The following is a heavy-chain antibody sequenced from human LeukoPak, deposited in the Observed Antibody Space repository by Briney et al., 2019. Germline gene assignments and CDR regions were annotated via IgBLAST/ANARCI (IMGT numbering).Heavy chain of an antibody. J-gene: IGHJ6*03. D-gene: IGHD6-13*01. V-gene: IGHV3-21*01. Sequence: GGSLRLSCAASGFTFSSYSMNWVRQAPGKGLEWVSSISSSSSYIYYAGSVKGRFTVSRDNAKNSLYLQMNSLRAEDTAVYYCARYEQQLVPYYYYYMDVWGKGTTVTISS. CDR1: GFTFSSYS. CDR3: ARYEQQLVPYYYYYMDV. CDR2: ISSSSSYI.